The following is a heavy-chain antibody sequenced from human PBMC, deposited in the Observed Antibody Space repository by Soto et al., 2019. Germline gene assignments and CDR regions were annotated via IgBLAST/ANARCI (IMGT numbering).Heavy chain of an antibody. V-gene: IGHV1-69*13. CDR3: ARELGYCSGGSCYINY. D-gene: IGHD2-15*01. J-gene: IGHJ4*02. CDR1: GGTFSSYA. Sequence: SVKVSCKASGGTFSSYAISWVRQAPGQGLEWMGGIIPIFGTANYAQKFQGRVTITADASTSTAYMELSSLRSDDTAVYYCARELGYCSGGSCYINYWGQGTLVTVSS. CDR2: IIPIFGTA.